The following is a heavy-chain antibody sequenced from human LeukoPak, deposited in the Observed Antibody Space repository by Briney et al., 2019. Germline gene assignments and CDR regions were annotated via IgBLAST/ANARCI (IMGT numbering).Heavy chain of an antibody. CDR1: GYTLTELS. D-gene: IGHD4-17*01. Sequence: ASVKVSCKVSGYTLTELSMHWVRQAPGKGLEWMGGFGPEDGETIYAQKFQGRVTMTEDTSTDTAYMELSSLRSEDTAVYYCATGENGDYVLDYWGQGTLVTVSS. J-gene: IGHJ4*02. CDR2: FGPEDGET. V-gene: IGHV1-24*01. CDR3: ATGENGDYVLDY.